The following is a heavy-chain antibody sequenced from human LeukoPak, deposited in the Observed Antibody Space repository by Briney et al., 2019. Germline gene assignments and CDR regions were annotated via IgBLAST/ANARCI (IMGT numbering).Heavy chain of an antibody. V-gene: IGHV3-9*01. CDR3: AKDGHWLVRGTYFDY. D-gene: IGHD6-19*01. CDR1: GFTFDDYA. CDR2: ISWNSGSI. J-gene: IGHJ4*02. Sequence: PGRSLRLSCAASGFTFDDYAMHWVRQAPGKGLEWVSGISWNSGSIGYADSVKGRFTISRDNAKNSLYLQMNSLRAEDTALYYCAKDGHWLVRGTYFDYWGQGTLVTVSS.